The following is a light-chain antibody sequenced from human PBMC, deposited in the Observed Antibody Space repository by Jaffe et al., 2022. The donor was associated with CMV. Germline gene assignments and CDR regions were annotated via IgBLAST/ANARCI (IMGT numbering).Light chain of an antibody. J-gene: IGKJ1*01. V-gene: IGKV1-5*03. Sequence: DIQMTQSPSTLSASVGDRVTITCRASQSVTNYLAWYQQKPGKAPNFLIYKASILESGVPSRFSGSGSGTEFTLTISSLQPDDFATYYCQQYNSYPWTFGQGTKVEIK. CDR2: KAS. CDR1: QSVTNY. CDR3: QQYNSYPWT.